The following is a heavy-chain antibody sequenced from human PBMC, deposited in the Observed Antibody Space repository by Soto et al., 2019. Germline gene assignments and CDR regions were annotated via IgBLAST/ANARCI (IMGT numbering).Heavy chain of an antibody. Sequence: PGGSQRLSYAASGFTFGGYDVHWVRQATGKGLEWVSAIGTAGDTYYPGSVKGRFTISRENAKNSLYLQMNSLRAGDTAVYYCARGFLPTDIVATISEAFDYWGQGTLVTVSS. V-gene: IGHV3-13*01. CDR2: IGTAGDT. D-gene: IGHD5-12*01. CDR3: ARGFLPTDIVATISEAFDY. J-gene: IGHJ4*02. CDR1: GFTFGGYD.